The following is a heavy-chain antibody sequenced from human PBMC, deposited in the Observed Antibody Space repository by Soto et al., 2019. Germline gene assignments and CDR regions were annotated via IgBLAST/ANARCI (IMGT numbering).Heavy chain of an antibody. Sequence: QITLKASGPTLVNPTQTLPLTCTFSGFSLSTSGVAVGWIRQPPGKALEWLALIYWDDDKRYRPSLKNRLTLTKDTSKNQVVITMTNMDPVDTATYYCAHSPGYSRSDRFDYWGQGTLVTVSS. CDR1: GFSLSTSGVA. CDR2: IYWDDDK. V-gene: IGHV2-5*02. CDR3: AHSPGYSRSDRFDY. D-gene: IGHD6-13*01. J-gene: IGHJ4*02.